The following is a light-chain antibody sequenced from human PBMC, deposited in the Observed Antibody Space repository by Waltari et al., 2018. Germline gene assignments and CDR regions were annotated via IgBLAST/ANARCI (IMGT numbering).Light chain of an antibody. CDR3: QQYHSYPLT. CDR2: SAS. CDR1: QDIIIW. J-gene: IGKJ4*01. Sequence: DIQMTQSPSSLSASVGDRVTITCRASQDIIIWLAWYQQKPEKAPKSLIYSASSLQRGVPSRFSGTGSGTNFTLTISSLQPEDLAIYYCQQYHSYPLTFGGGTKVEIK. V-gene: IGKV1D-16*01.